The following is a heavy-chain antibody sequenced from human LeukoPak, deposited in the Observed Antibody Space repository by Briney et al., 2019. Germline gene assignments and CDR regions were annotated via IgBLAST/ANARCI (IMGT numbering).Heavy chain of an antibody. CDR3: AKWNTRGSWVDP. J-gene: IGHJ5*02. CDR1: GVSISTYF. V-gene: IGHV4-59*01. CDR2: MDYSRST. Sequence: PSETLSLTCNVSGVSISTYFWSWIRQPPGKGLAWIVNMDYSRSTKYNPSLKSRVTISVDTSKNQFSLKLTSVTAGDTAVYYCAKWNTRGSWVDPWGQGTLVTVSS. D-gene: IGHD1-1*01.